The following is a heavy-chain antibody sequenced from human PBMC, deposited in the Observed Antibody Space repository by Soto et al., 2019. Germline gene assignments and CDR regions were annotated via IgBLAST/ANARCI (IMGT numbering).Heavy chain of an antibody. D-gene: IGHD3-3*01. J-gene: IGHJ6*03. Sequence: QVQLVQSGAEVKKPGASVKVSCKASGYTFTSYGISWVRQAPGQGLEWMGWISAYNGNTNYAQKLQGRDTMTTDTSTSTAYMELRSLRSDDTAVYYCARITIFGVVQKRKDYYRDVWGKGTTVTVSS. CDR2: ISAYNGNT. CDR1: GYTFTSYG. V-gene: IGHV1-18*01. CDR3: ARITIFGVVQKRKDYYRDV.